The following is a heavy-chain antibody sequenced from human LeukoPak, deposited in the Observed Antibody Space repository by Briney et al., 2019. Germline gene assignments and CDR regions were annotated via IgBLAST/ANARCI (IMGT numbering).Heavy chain of an antibody. CDR3: ASKGYYDGSGQYYYYGMDV. J-gene: IGHJ6*02. CDR1: GYTFTSYG. D-gene: IGHD3-22*01. Sequence: GASVKLSCKASGYTFTSYGISWVRQAPGPGLEWMGWISAYNGNTNYAQTLQGRVTMTTDTSTSTAYMKLRSLRSDDTAVYYCASKGYYDGSGQYYYYGMDVWGQGTTVTVSS. V-gene: IGHV1-18*01. CDR2: ISAYNGNT.